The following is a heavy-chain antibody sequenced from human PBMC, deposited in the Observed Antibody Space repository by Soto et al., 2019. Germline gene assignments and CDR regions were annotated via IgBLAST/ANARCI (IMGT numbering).Heavy chain of an antibody. Sequence: PGGSLRLSCAASGFTFSSYAMSWVRQAPGKGLEWVSSISASGASTYYTDSVKGRFTSSRDNSKNTLYLQTNSLRAEDTAVYYCAKKDCTGGSCYRPFDHRGQGTLVTVSS. CDR2: ISASGAST. CDR1: GFTFSSYA. J-gene: IGHJ4*02. V-gene: IGHV3-23*01. CDR3: AKKDCTGGSCYRPFDH. D-gene: IGHD2-15*01.